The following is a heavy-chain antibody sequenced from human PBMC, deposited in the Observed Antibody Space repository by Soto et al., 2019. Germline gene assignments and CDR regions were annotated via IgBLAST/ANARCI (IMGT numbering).Heavy chain of an antibody. V-gene: IGHV4-31*03. CDR2: IYYSGRT. Sequence: SETLSLTCTVSGGSISSGNYYWSWIRQHPGKGLEWIGYIYYSGRTSYNPSLKSRVTISVDTSKNQFSLKLSSVTAADTAVYYCARGRSYCSSTSCYSRPYYYYGMDVWGQGPTVT. D-gene: IGHD2-2*01. CDR3: ARGRSYCSSTSCYSRPYYYYGMDV. CDR1: GGSISSGNYY. J-gene: IGHJ6*02.